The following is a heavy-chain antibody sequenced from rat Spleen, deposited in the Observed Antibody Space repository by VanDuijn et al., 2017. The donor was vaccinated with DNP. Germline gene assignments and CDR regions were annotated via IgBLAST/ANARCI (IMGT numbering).Heavy chain of an antibody. CDR3: TTRSTLLDY. CDR1: GFTFSDYA. Sequence: EVQLVESGGGFVQPGRSLKLSCAASGFTFSDYAMAWVRQAPKRGLEWVATVTYDGRTTYYRDSVKGRFTISRDNGRSILSLQMDSLRSEDTATYYCTTRSTLLDYWGQGVMVTVSS. J-gene: IGHJ2*01. CDR2: VTYDGRTT. D-gene: IGHD1-10*01. V-gene: IGHV5S10*01.